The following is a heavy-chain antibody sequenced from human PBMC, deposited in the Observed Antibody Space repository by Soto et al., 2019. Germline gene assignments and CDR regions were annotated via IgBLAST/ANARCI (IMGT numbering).Heavy chain of an antibody. CDR2: ISSSSSTI. V-gene: IGHV3-48*01. CDR1: GFTFSSYS. J-gene: IGHJ5*02. D-gene: IGHD2-2*01. Sequence: EVQLVESGGGLVQPGGSLRLSCAASGFTFSSYSMNWVRQAPGKGLEWVSYISSSSSTIYYADSVKGRFTISRDKAKNSLYLQMNSLRAEDTAVYYCAREYCSSTSCLNWFDPWGQGTLVTVSS. CDR3: AREYCSSTSCLNWFDP.